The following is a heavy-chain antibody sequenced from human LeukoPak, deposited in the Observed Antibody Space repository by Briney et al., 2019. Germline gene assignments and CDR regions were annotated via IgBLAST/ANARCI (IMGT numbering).Heavy chain of an antibody. CDR1: GFTFSNYW. V-gene: IGHV3-7*01. D-gene: IGHD4-17*01. Sequence: GGSLRLSCTASGFTFSNYWMTWVRQAPGKGLEWVANTKQDGVRKDYVDSVKGRFTIFRDNAKSSLFLLMNSLRADDTAVYYCARGVGDNGILGYWGQGTLVIVSS. J-gene: IGHJ4*02. CDR2: TKQDGVRK. CDR3: ARGVGDNGILGY.